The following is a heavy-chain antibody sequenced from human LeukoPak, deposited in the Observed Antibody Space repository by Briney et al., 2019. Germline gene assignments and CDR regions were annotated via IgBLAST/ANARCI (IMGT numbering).Heavy chain of an antibody. V-gene: IGHV4-34*01. CDR1: GGSFSGYY. CDR2: INHSGST. Sequence: SETLYLTCAVYGGSFSGYYWSWIRQPPGKGLEWIGEINHSGSTNYNPSLKRRVTISVDTSKNQLSLKLSSVTAADTAVYYCARDSIFGVVINWFDPWGQGTLVTVSS. CDR3: ARDSIFGVVINWFDP. D-gene: IGHD3-3*01. J-gene: IGHJ5*02.